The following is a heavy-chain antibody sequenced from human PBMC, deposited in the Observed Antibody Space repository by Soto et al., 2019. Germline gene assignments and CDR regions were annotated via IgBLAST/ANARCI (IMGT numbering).Heavy chain of an antibody. V-gene: IGHV3-74*01. CDR3: ARGGAMGVDY. J-gene: IGHJ4*02. CDR2: IYFDGIAT. D-gene: IGHD1-26*01. Sequence: AGGSLRLSCTASGFTFNTHWMHWVRQAPGKGLVWVSRIYFDGIATNYADSVKGRLTVSRDNAKNTVYLHVNTLRDEATAVYYCARGGAMGVDYWGQGTLVTVSS. CDR1: GFTFNTHW.